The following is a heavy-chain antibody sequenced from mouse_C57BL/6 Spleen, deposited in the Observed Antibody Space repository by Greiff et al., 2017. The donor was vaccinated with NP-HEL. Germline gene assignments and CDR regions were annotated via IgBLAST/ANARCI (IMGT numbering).Heavy chain of an antibody. CDR3: ARGYYYGSSSYFDY. CDR1: GFTFSDYG. CDR2: ISSGSSTI. J-gene: IGHJ2*01. Sequence: EVQVVESGGGLVKPGGSLKLSCAASGFTFSDYGMHWVRQAPEKGLGWVAYISSGSSTIYYADTVKGRFTISRDNAKNTLFLQMTSLRSEDTAMYYCARGYYYGSSSYFDYWGQGTTLTVSS. D-gene: IGHD1-1*01. V-gene: IGHV5-17*01.